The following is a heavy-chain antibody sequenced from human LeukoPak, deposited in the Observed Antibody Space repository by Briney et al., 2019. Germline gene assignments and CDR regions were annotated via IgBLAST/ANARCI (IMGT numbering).Heavy chain of an antibody. V-gene: IGHV4-39*01. J-gene: IGHJ4*02. CDR1: GDSISSGSYF. Sequence: SETLSLTCTVSGDSISSGSYFWGWIRQPPGKGLEWIGAVYYSGFTYYNPSLKSRVTISVDTSKNQFSLQLNSVTAADTAVYYCARSILTDRTGDCFDCWGPGTRVTVSS. D-gene: IGHD1-14*01. CDR3: ARSILTDRTGDCFDC. CDR2: VYYSGFT.